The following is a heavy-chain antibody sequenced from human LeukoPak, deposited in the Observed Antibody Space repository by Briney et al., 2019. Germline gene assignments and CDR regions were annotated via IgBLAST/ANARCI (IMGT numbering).Heavy chain of an antibody. CDR1: GFTFSGSA. J-gene: IGHJ4*02. V-gene: IGHV1-58*01. D-gene: IGHD3-10*01. Sequence: SVKVSCKASGFTFSGSAVQWVRQARGQRLEWLGWIIVDSGNTHYVQKLQERVTITRDMSTNTAYMELSSLTSEDTAVYYCAADSTPMVRGIIIAFAYWGQGTQVIVSS. CDR3: AADSTPMVRGIIIAFAY. CDR2: IIVDSGNT.